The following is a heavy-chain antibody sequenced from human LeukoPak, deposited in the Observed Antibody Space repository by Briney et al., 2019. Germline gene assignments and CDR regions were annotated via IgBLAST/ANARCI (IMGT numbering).Heavy chain of an antibody. V-gene: IGHV3-23*01. CDR2: ISGSGGST. Sequence: GGTLRLSCAASGFTFSSYGMSWVRQAPGKGLEWVSGISGSGGSTYYADSVKGRFTISRDNSKNTLYLQMNSLRAEDTAVYYCARGGYSSGWYYFDYWGQGTLVTVSS. CDR3: ARGGYSSGWYYFDY. J-gene: IGHJ4*02. CDR1: GFTFSSYG. D-gene: IGHD6-19*01.